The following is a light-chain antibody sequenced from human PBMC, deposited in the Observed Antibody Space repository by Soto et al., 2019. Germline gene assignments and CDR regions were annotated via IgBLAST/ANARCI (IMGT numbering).Light chain of an antibody. Sequence: IVMTQSPATLSVSPGERLTFSCRASQNVYTNLAWYQHKPGQAPRLLISGASTGATGFPARFSGSGSGTEFNLTISSLQSEDFGVYYCQQYNNWPWTFGQGTKVDIK. CDR1: QNVYTN. V-gene: IGKV3-15*01. CDR2: GAS. CDR3: QQYNNWPWT. J-gene: IGKJ1*01.